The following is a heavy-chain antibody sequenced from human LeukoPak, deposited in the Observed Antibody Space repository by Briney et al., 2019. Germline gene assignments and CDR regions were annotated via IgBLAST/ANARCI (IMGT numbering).Heavy chain of an antibody. CDR2: ISAYNGNT. D-gene: IGHD1-26*01. Sequence: ASVKVSCKASGYTFSSYGISWVRQAPGQGLEWMGWISAYNGNTNYAQKLQGRVTMTTDTSTSTAYMELRSLRSDDTAVYYCARSMRGMGATTGDFDYWGQGTLVTVSS. V-gene: IGHV1-18*01. CDR1: GYTFSSYG. CDR3: ARSMRGMGATTGDFDY. J-gene: IGHJ4*02.